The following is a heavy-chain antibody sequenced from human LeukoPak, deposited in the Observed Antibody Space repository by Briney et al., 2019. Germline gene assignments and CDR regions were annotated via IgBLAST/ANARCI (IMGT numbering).Heavy chain of an antibody. D-gene: IGHD3-22*01. CDR2: ISGSGGST. J-gene: IGHJ4*02. Sequence: GGSLRLSCAASGFTFSSYAMGWVRQAPGKGLEWVSAISGSGGSTYYADSVKGRFTISRDNSKNTLYLQMNSLRAEDTAVYYCAKDLGYYDSSGWGSDYWGQGTLVTVSS. CDR3: AKDLGYYDSSGWGSDY. CDR1: GFTFSSYA. V-gene: IGHV3-23*01.